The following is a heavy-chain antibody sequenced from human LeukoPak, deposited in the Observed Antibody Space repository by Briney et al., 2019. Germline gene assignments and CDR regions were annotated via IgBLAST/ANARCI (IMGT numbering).Heavy chain of an antibody. J-gene: IGHJ6*03. CDR1: GFTFSSYA. CDR3: ARDRTSPLGYYYYYMDV. Sequence: GGSLRLSCAASGFTFSSYAMHWVRQAPGKGLEWVAVISYDGSNKYYADSVKGRFTISRDNSKNTLYLQMNSLRAEDTAVYYCARDRTSPLGYYYYYMDVWGKGTMVTISS. V-gene: IGHV3-30*04. CDR2: ISYDGSNK. D-gene: IGHD2-8*01.